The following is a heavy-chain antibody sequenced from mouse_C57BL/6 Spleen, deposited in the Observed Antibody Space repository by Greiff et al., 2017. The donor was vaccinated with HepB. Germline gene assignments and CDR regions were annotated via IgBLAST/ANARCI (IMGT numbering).Heavy chain of an antibody. J-gene: IGHJ2*01. Sequence: EVKLVESGGDLVKPGGSLKLSCAASGFTFSSYGMSWVRQTPDKRLEWVATISSGGSYTYYPDSVKGRFTISRDNAKNTLYLQMSSLKSEDTAMYYCARHGITTEYYFDYWGQGTTLTVSS. CDR2: ISSGGSYT. CDR1: GFTFSSYG. CDR3: ARHGITTEYYFDY. D-gene: IGHD2-4*01. V-gene: IGHV5-6*01.